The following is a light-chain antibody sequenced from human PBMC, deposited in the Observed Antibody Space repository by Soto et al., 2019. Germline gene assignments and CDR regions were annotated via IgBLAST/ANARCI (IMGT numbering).Light chain of an antibody. CDR3: CSYAGTYTYV. CDR2: DVN. CDR1: GGDVGRYSR. V-gene: IGLV2-11*01. J-gene: IGLJ1*01. Sequence: QSALTQPHSVSGSPGQSVTISCTGTGGDVGRYSRVSWYQQHPDKAPQLMIYDVNKRPSGVPDRFSGSRSGNTASLTISGLQAEDGADDYCCSYAGTYTYVFGTGTKVTVL.